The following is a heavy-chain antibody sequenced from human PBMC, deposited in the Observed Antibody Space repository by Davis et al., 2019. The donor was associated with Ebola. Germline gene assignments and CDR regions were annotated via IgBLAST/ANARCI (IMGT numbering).Heavy chain of an antibody. Sequence: GESLKISCAASGFTFSNAWMSWVRQAPGKGLEWVGRIKSKTDGGTTDYAAPVKGRFTISRDDSKNTLYLQMNSLKTEDTAVYYCTTDPGHSSSWYASFDYWGQGTLVTVSS. CDR3: TTDPGHSSSWYASFDY. CDR2: IKSKTDGGTT. V-gene: IGHV3-15*01. D-gene: IGHD6-13*01. CDR1: GFTFSNAW. J-gene: IGHJ4*02.